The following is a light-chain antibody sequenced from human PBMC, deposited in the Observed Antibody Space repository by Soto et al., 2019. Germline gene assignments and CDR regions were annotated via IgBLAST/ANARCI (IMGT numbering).Light chain of an antibody. V-gene: IGLV2-8*01. CDR1: SSDVGNYYY. Sequence: QSALTQPASVSGSPGQSITISCTGTSSDVGNYYYVSWYQQHPGKAPKLIIYEVTKRPSGVPDRFSGSKFGNTASLTVSGLQADDEAAYYCSSFAGSDSVVFGGGTKLTVL. CDR3: SSFAGSDSVV. J-gene: IGLJ2*01. CDR2: EVT.